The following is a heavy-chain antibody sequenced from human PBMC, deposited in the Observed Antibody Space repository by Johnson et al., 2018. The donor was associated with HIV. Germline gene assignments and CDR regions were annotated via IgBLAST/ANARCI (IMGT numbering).Heavy chain of an antibody. CDR1: GFSFSSHG. CDR2: IRYDGNNK. V-gene: IGHV3-30*02. CDR3: ASNPRWTYDGFDI. Sequence: QVQLVESGGGVVQPGGSLRLSCAASGFSFSSHGMHWVRQAPGKGLEWVAFIRYDGNNKYHAESVKGRFTISRDNFKNTLYLQMNNLRVEDTAVYYCASNPRWTYDGFDIWGQGTMVTVAS. D-gene: IGHD3/OR15-3a*01. J-gene: IGHJ3*02.